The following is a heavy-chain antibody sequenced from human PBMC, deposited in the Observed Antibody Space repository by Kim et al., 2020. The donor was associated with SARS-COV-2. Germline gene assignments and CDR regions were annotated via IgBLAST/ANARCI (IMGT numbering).Heavy chain of an antibody. J-gene: IGHJ4*02. CDR2: IYSGGST. CDR3: TRAWGGGYYFDY. CDR1: GFSVSTNY. V-gene: IGHV3-53*01. Sequence: GGSLRLSCAASGFSVSTNYMNWVRQAPGKGLEWVSVIYSGGSTYYADSVKGRFTISRDNSKNTLYLQMNSLRAEDTAVYYCTRAWGGGYYFDYWDQGTLVTVSS. D-gene: IGHD7-27*01.